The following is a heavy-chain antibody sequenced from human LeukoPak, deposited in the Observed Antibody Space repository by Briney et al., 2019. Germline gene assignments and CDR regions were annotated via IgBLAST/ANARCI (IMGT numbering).Heavy chain of an antibody. CDR2: ISSVSTYI. V-gene: IGHV3-21*01. CDR1: GFTFTDYS. D-gene: IGHD2-2*01. J-gene: IGHJ6*03. Sequence: GGSLRLFCSASGFTFTDYSMSWVRQAPGKGLEWVSTISSVSTYIYYADSVKGRFTISRDNAKNSLHLQMTSLRAEDTAVYFCAREGGTRDFYYYMDVWGKGTKVTVSS. CDR3: AREGGTRDFYYYMDV.